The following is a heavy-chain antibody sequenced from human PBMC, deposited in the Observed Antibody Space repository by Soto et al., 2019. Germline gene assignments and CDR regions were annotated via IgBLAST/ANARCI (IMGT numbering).Heavy chain of an antibody. D-gene: IGHD3-9*01. J-gene: IGHJ6*02. V-gene: IGHV1-69*01. CDR2: IIPIFGTA. Sequence: QVQLVQSGAEVLKTGSSVKVSCKASGGTFSSYAISWVRQAPGQRLEWLGGIIPIFGTANYARRFQGRVTITADESTSTAYMELSSPRSEDTAVYYWARGKGYDILGGMDVCGQGTKLTVS. CDR3: ARGKGYDILGGMDV. CDR1: GGTFSSYA.